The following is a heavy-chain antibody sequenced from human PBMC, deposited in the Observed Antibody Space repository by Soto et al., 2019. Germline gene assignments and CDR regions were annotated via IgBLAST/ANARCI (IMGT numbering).Heavy chain of an antibody. V-gene: IGHV1-8*01. CDR1: GYTFTSYD. J-gene: IGHJ6*02. D-gene: IGHD3-22*01. CDR2: MNPNSGNT. CDR3: ARVVPAGYYDSSCYYDYYYYGMDV. Sequence: AASVKVSCKAYGYTFTSYDINWVRQATGQGLEWMGWMNPNSGNTGYAQKFQGRVTMTRNTPISTAYMERSSLRSENTAVYYLARVVPAGYYDSSCYYDYYYYGMDVWGQGTTVTVAS.